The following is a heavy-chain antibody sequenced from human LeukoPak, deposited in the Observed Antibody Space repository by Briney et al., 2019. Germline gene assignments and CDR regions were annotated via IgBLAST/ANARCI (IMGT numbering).Heavy chain of an antibody. D-gene: IGHD3-22*01. CDR2: INPNSGGT. Sequence: ASVKVSCKASGYTFTDYSMHWVRQAPGQGLEWMGWINPNSGGTNYAQKFQGRVTMTRDTSISTAYMELSGLRFDDTAVFYCARNTHYYDNSAGTFDFWGQGTLVTVSS. V-gene: IGHV1-2*02. CDR3: ARNTHYYDNSAGTFDF. J-gene: IGHJ4*02. CDR1: GYTFTDYS.